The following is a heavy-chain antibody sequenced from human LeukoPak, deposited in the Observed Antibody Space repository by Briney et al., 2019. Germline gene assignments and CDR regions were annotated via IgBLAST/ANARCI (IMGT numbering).Heavy chain of an antibody. V-gene: IGHV3-73*01. CDR3: TGNSYGSGSYADFDY. D-gene: IGHD3-10*01. Sequence: GESLRLSCAASGFTFSGSSLHWVRQPSGKGLEWVGRIRSTANGYATAYAASVKGRFTISRDDSKTTAYLQMDSRTTEDTAVYYCTGNSYGSGSYADFDYWGQGTLVAVSS. CDR2: IRSTANGYAT. CDR1: GFTFSGSS. J-gene: IGHJ4*02.